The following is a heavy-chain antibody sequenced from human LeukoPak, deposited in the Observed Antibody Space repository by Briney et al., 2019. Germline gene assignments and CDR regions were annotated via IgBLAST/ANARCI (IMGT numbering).Heavy chain of an antibody. CDR3: ARDLDGDYFDY. CDR2: IIPIFGTA. D-gene: IGHD3/OR15-3a*01. J-gene: IGHJ4*02. V-gene: IGHV1-69*05. CDR1: GGTFSSYA. Sequence: GASVKVSCKASGGTFSSYAISWVRQAPGQGLEWMGGIIPIFGTANYAQKFQGRVTITTDESTSTAYMELSSLRSGDTAVYYCARDLDGDYFDYWGQGTLVTVSS.